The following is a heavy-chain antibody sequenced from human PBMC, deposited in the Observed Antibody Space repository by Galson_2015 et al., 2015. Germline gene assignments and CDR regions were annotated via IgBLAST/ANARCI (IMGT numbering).Heavy chain of an antibody. D-gene: IGHD5-24*01. J-gene: IGHJ4*02. CDR3: AGGYNSMFSTY. V-gene: IGHV3-11*01. Sequence: FTISRDNAKNSLFLQMNSLRAEDTAVYYCAGGYNSMFSTYWGQGTLVTVSS.